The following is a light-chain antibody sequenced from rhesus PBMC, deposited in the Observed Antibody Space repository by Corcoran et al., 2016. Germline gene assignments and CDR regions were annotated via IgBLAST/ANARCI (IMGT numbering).Light chain of an antibody. J-gene: IGKJ1*01. V-gene: IGKV1-37*01. CDR2: YAS. CDR1: QGISSY. CDR3: QQYNSDPRT. Sequence: DIQMTQSPSSLSASVGDRVTITCRASQGISSYLAWYQQKTGKAPKPLIYYASNLETGVPSRFSGSGSGTEFTLPISSLQPGDFATYYCQQYNSDPRTFGQGTKVEIK.